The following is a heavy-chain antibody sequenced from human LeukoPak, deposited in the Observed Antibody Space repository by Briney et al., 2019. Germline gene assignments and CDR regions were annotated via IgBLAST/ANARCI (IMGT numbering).Heavy chain of an antibody. D-gene: IGHD3-22*01. CDR3: ARDQSVVVSQIDY. Sequence: ASVKVSCKASGYTLTGYYMHWVRQAPGQGLEWMGWINPNSGGTNYAQRFRGRVTMTSNTSISTAYMELSSLRSEDTAVYYCARDQSVVVSQIDYWGQGTLVTVSS. CDR1: GYTLTGYY. CDR2: INPNSGGT. V-gene: IGHV1-2*02. J-gene: IGHJ4*02.